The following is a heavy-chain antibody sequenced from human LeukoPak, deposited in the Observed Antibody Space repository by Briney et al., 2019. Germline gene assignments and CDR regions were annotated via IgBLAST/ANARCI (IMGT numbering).Heavy chain of an antibody. CDR1: GDTFTSYA. V-gene: IGHV1-8*02. CDR3: ARSKGGVMITFGGVIVPGLFDY. Sequence: ASVKVSCKASGDTFTSYAISWVRQAPGQGLEWMGWMNPNSGNTGYAQKFQGRVTMTRNTSISTAYMELSSLRSEDTAVYYCARSKGGVMITFGGVIVPGLFDYWGQGTLVTVSS. CDR2: MNPNSGNT. D-gene: IGHD3-16*02. J-gene: IGHJ4*02.